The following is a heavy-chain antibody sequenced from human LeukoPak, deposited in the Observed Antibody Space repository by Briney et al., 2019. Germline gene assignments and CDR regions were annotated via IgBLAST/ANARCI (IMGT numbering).Heavy chain of an antibody. CDR2: SEGSRI. J-gene: IGHJ6*02. Sequence: RLGGSLRLSCAGSRLTFSGHWMHWVRQAPGKGLVWVSSEGSRISYADSVKGRFTISRDSAKNILYLQMNSLRAEDTAVYYCARGRYYAMDVWGQGTTVIVSS. CDR1: RLTFSGHW. V-gene: IGHV3-74*01. CDR3: ARGRYYAMDV.